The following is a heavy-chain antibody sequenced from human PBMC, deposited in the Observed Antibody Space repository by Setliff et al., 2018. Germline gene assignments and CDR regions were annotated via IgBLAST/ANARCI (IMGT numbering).Heavy chain of an antibody. J-gene: IGHJ6*03. V-gene: IGHV3-7*03. CDR1: GFTFDNYW. Sequence: GGSLRLSCVASGFTFDNYWMGWVRQPPGKGLEWVANIKPDGTETYSVDSVKGRFSISRDNAKNSLYLQMNSLRAEDTAVYYCAKLVWLTTWYYMDVWGKGTTVTVSS. CDR2: IKPDGTET. D-gene: IGHD5-18*01. CDR3: AKLVWLTTWYYMDV.